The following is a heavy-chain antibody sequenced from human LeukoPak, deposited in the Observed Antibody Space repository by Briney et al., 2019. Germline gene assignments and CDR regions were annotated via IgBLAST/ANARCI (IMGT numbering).Heavy chain of an antibody. CDR3: ARGRYDDSGYSDY. D-gene: IGHD3-22*01. CDR1: GYRFTNYY. Sequence: ASVKVSCKASGYRFTNYYMLWVRQAPGQGLEWMGWINLNTGGTKFAQKFQGRVSMTRDTSISTAYMEVSRLTSDDTAVYYCARGRYDDSGYSDYWGQGTLVTVSS. J-gene: IGHJ4*02. CDR2: INLNTGGT. V-gene: IGHV1-2*02.